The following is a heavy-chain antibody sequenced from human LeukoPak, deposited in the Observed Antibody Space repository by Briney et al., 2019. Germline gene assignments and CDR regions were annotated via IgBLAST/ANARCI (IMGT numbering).Heavy chain of an antibody. D-gene: IGHD3-22*01. Sequence: PGRSLRLSCAASGFTFSDYYMNWIRQAPGKGLEWVSYITNSGNTIYYADSVKGRFTISRDNAQNSLYLQMNSLRAEDTALYYCVRDRAYYDSRNYYHYFDYWGQGILVTVSS. J-gene: IGHJ4*02. CDR3: VRDRAYYDSRNYYHYFDY. CDR2: ITNSGNTI. CDR1: GFTFSDYY. V-gene: IGHV3-11*01.